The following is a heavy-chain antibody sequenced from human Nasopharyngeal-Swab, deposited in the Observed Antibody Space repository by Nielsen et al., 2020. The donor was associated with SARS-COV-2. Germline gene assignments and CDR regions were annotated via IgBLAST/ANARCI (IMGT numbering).Heavy chain of an antibody. D-gene: IGHD3-3*01. V-gene: IGHV4-31*03. CDR1: GGSISSGGYY. CDR2: MYHSGSN. Sequence: SETLSLTCTVSGGSISSGGYYWSWIRQHPGKGLEWIGYMYHSGSNYYNPSLKSRVIISVDTSKNQFSLKLNSVTAADTAVYYCARRLYDFWSGSKRGAFDIWGQGTMVTVSS. J-gene: IGHJ3*02. CDR3: ARRLYDFWSGSKRGAFDI.